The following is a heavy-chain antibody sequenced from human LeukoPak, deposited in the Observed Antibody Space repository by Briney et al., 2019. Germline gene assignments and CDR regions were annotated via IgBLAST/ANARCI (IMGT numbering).Heavy chain of an antibody. J-gene: IGHJ5*02. CDR1: GGSFSGYY. CDR3: ARRALRSSPSLKPNWFDP. V-gene: IGHV4-34*01. CDR2: INHSGST. Sequence: SETLSLTCAVSGGSFSGYYWSWIRQPPGKGLEWIGEINHSGSTTYNPSLKSRVTISVDTSKNQFSLKLSSVTAADTAVYYCARRALRSSPSLKPNWFDPWGQGTLVTVSS. D-gene: IGHD2-2*01.